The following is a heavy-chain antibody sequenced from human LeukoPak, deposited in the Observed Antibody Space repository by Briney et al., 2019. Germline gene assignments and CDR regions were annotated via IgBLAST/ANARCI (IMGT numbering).Heavy chain of an antibody. D-gene: IGHD6-13*01. J-gene: IGHJ3*02. CDR2: IIPIFGTA. V-gene: IGHV1-69*06. CDR1: GGTFSSYA. Sequence: SVKVSCKASGGTFSSYAISWVRQAPGQGLEWMGGIIPIFGTANYAQKFQGRVTITADKSTSTAYMELSSLRSEDTAVYYCARDRMEWNSSTRGAFDIWGQGTMVTVSS. CDR3: ARDRMEWNSSTRGAFDI.